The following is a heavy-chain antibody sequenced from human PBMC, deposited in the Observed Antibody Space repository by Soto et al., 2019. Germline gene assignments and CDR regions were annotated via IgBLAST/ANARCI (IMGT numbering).Heavy chain of an antibody. D-gene: IGHD2-21*02. Sequence: QVQLVESGGGLVKPGGSLRLSCAASGFTFSDYYMSWIRQAPGKGLEWVSYISSSGSTIYYADSVKGRFTISRDNAKNSLYLQMNSLRAEDTAVYYCARVDVVVTAIRRMYYCYGMDVWGQGTTVTVSS. J-gene: IGHJ6*02. CDR2: ISSSGSTI. CDR1: GFTFSDYY. V-gene: IGHV3-11*01. CDR3: ARVDVVVTAIRRMYYCYGMDV.